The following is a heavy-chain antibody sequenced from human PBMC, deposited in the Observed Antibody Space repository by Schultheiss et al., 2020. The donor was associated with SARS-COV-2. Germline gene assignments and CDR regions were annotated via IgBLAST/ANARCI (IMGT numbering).Heavy chain of an antibody. D-gene: IGHD6-19*01. CDR3: AKVPVAGSRYYFDY. CDR1: GFTFSNYA. V-gene: IGHV3-23*01. Sequence: GGSLRLSCAASGFTFSNYAMSWVRQAPGKGLEWVSVVGGSGGRTYYADSVKGRFTISRDNSKNTLYLQMNSLRAEDTAVYYCAKVPVAGSRYYFDYWGQGTLVTVSS. J-gene: IGHJ4*02. CDR2: VGGSGGRT.